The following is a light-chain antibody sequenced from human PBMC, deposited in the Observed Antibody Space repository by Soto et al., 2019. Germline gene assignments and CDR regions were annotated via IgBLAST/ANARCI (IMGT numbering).Light chain of an antibody. V-gene: IGKV3-20*01. CDR3: QQYGSSPPT. J-gene: IGKJ1*01. CDR1: QSVTYSY. Sequence: EIVLTQSPGTLSLSPGERATLSCWASQSVTYSYLAWYQQKPGQAPRLLISGASSRATGIPDRFSGSGYGTDFTLTISRLEPEDFEVYYCQQYGSSPPTFGQGTKVEFK. CDR2: GAS.